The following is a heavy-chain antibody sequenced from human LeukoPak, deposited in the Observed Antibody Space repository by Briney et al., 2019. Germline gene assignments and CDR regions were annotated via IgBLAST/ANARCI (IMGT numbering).Heavy chain of an antibody. CDR2: IYPGDSDT. Sequence: GESLKISFKGSGYSFTSFWIGWVRQMPGKGLEWMGIIYPGDSDTRDSPSFQGHVTISADKSISTAYLQWSSLKASDTAMYYCAGAAAGNWFDPWGQGTLVTVSS. CDR3: AGAAAGNWFDP. V-gene: IGHV5-51*01. J-gene: IGHJ5*02. CDR1: GYSFTSFW. D-gene: IGHD6-13*01.